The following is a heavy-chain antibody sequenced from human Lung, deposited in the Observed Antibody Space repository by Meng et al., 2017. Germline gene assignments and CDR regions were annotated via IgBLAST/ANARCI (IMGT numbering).Heavy chain of an antibody. CDR1: GGSFSDYY. CDR2: INHSGST. D-gene: IGHD4-11*01. V-gene: IGHV4-34*01. J-gene: IGHJ4*02. CDR3: ARGPTTMAHDFDY. Sequence: VQLQQGGEGLLEPSETLCLTCVVSGGSFSDYYWSWIRQPPGKGLEWIGEINHSGSTNYNPSLESRATISVDTSQNNLSLKLSSVTAADSAVYYCARGPTTMAHDFDYWGQGTLVTVSS.